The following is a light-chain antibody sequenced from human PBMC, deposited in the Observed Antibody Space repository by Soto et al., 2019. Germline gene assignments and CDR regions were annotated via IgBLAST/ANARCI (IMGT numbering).Light chain of an antibody. CDR1: SSNIGAGYD. CDR2: GNS. V-gene: IGLV1-40*01. J-gene: IGLJ2*01. Sequence: QSVLTQPPSVSGAPGQRVTISCTGSSSNIGAGYDVHWYQQLPGTAPKLLLYGNSNRPSGVPDRFSGSKSGTSASLAITGLQAEYEADYYCQSYDSSLSGSVFGGGTKLPV. CDR3: QSYDSSLSGSV.